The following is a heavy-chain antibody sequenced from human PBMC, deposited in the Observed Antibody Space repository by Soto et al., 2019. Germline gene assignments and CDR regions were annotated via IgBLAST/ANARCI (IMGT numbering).Heavy chain of an antibody. CDR2: ISSSSSTI. V-gene: IGHV3-48*01. CDR3: ARLTLAQDSSGYHIFDY. CDR1: GFTFSSYS. Sequence: GGSLRLSCAASGFTFSSYSMNWVRQAPGKGLEWVSYISSSSSTIYYADSVKGRFTISRDNAKNSLYLQMNSLKAPDSAMYYCARLTLAQDSSGYHIFDYWGLGTLVTVSS. D-gene: IGHD3-22*01. J-gene: IGHJ4*02.